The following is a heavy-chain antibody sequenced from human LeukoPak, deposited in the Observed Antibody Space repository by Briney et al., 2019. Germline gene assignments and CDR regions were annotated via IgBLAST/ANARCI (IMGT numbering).Heavy chain of an antibody. CDR2: INPNSGGT. J-gene: IGHJ5*02. Sequence: ASVKVSCAASGYTFTAYYMHWVRQAPGQGLEWMGWINPNSGGTNYAQKFQGRVTMTRDTSISTAYMELSRLRSDDTAVYYCARDFAVWGSLNWFDPWGQGTLVTVSS. D-gene: IGHD3-16*01. V-gene: IGHV1-2*02. CDR1: GYTFTAYY. CDR3: ARDFAVWGSLNWFDP.